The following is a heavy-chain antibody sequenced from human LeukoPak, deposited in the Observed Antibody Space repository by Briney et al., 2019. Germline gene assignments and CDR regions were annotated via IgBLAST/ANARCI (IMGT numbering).Heavy chain of an antibody. J-gene: IGHJ4*02. CDR1: GFTFSSYW. V-gene: IGHV3-7*01. Sequence: PGGSLRLSCAAPGFTFSSYWMSWVRQAPGKGLEWVANIKQDGSEKYYVDPVKGRFTASRDNAKNSLYLQMNSLRAEDTAVYFCARDFSLTTITADLDSWGQGTLVTVSS. CDR2: IKQDGSEK. D-gene: IGHD4-11*01. CDR3: ARDFSLTTITADLDS.